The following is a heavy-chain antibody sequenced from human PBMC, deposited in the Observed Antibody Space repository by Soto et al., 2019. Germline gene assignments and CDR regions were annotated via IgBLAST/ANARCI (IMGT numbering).Heavy chain of an antibody. D-gene: IGHD3-10*01. Sequence: QVQLVESGGGVVQPGRSLRLSCAASGFTFRSYNMHWVRQAPGKGLEWVAIILYDGSNQYYADSVKGRFTISRDNSKNTLYLEMNSLRVDDTAVYYCAKALGELSPESYDHWGQGVLVTVS. CDR1: GFTFRSYN. CDR2: ILYDGSNQ. CDR3: AKALGELSPESYDH. V-gene: IGHV3-30*18. J-gene: IGHJ4*02.